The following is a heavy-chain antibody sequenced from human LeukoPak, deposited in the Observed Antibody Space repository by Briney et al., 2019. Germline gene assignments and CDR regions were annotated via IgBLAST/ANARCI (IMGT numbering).Heavy chain of an antibody. CDR3: ATEAVAAIGAFDY. V-gene: IGHV4-39*02. J-gene: IGHJ4*02. CDR1: GGSINSSSHL. Sequence: SETLSLTCTVSGGSINSSSHLWGWIRQPPGKGLEWIGSIYYSRSTYYNPSLRSRVTISVDTSKTHFSLKLRSVTAADTATYYCATEAVAAIGAFDYWGQGTLVTVSS. D-gene: IGHD6-19*01. CDR2: IYYSRST.